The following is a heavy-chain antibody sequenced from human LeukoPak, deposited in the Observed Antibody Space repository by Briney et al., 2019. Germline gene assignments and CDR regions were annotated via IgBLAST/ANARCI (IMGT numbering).Heavy chain of an antibody. CDR3: ATGSFSSWPNWFDP. D-gene: IGHD6-13*01. Sequence: ASVKVSCEVSGYTLTELSMHWVRQAPGKGLGWMGGFDPEDGETIYAQKFQGRVTMTEDTSTDTAYMELSSLRSEDTAVYYCATGSFSSWPNWFDPWGQGTLVTVSS. V-gene: IGHV1-24*01. CDR1: GYTLTELS. CDR2: FDPEDGET. J-gene: IGHJ5*02.